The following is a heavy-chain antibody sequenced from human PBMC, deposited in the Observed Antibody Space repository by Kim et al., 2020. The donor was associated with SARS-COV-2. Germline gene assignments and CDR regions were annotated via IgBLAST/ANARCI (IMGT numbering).Heavy chain of an antibody. D-gene: IGHD1-1*01. CDR3: AGRWKWYFDL. CDR2: IYYSGST. CDR1: GGSISSGDYY. V-gene: IGHV4-30-4*01. J-gene: IGHJ2*01. Sequence: SETLSLTCTVSGGSISSGDYYWSWIRQPPGKGLEWIGYIYYSGSTYYNPSLKSRVTISVDTSKNQFSLKLSSVTAADTAVYYCAGRWKWYFDLWGRGTLVTVPS.